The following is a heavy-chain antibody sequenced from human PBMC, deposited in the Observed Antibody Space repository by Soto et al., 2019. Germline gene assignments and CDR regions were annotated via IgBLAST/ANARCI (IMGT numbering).Heavy chain of an antibody. J-gene: IGHJ6*02. D-gene: IGHD4-17*01. V-gene: IGHV1-69*13. Sequence: GASVKVSCKASGGTFSSYAISWVRQAPGQGLEWMGGIIPIFGTANYAQKFQGRVTITADESTSTAYMELSSLRSEDTAVYYCARDLRFNPNPETVAADYYYYGMDVWGQGTTVTVLL. CDR3: ARDLRFNPNPETVAADYYYYGMDV. CDR2: IIPIFGTA. CDR1: GGTFSSYA.